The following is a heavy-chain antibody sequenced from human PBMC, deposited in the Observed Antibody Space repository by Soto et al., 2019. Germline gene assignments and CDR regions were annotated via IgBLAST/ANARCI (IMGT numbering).Heavy chain of an antibody. D-gene: IGHD2-15*01. V-gene: IGHV3-66*01. CDR2: IQSGGAT. CDR3: ARDDVLCDGGRCYGVPLDV. CDR1: GFTVSSKY. Sequence: EVHLVESGGGLVQPGGSLRLSCAASGFTVSSKYMSWFRQAPGKGLECGSLIQSGGATYYADSLKCRFTMSRDTSENTLHLQMDSLRAEDTAVYYCARDDVLCDGGRCYGVPLDVWGTGTTVTVSS. J-gene: IGHJ6*04.